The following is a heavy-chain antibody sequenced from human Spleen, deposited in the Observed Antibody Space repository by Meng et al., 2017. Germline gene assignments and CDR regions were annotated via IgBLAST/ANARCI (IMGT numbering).Heavy chain of an antibody. CDR1: GYSISSGYY. Sequence: GSLRLSCTVSGYSISSGYYWGWIRQPPGKGLEWIGSIYHSGSTYYNPSLKSRVTISVDTSKNQFSRKLSSVTAADTAVYYCARDKAAAGTTLDYWGQETLVTVSS. J-gene: IGHJ4*02. CDR3: ARDKAAAGTTLDY. V-gene: IGHV4-38-2*02. D-gene: IGHD6-13*01. CDR2: IYHSGST.